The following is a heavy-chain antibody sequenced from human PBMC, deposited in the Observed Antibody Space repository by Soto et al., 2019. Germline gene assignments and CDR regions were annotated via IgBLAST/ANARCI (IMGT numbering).Heavy chain of an antibody. Sequence: GASVKVSCKASGYTFTGYYMHWVRQAPGQGLEWMGWINPNSGNTGYAQKFQGRVTMTRNTSISTAYMELSSLRSEDTAVYYCASPAAPYYYYMDVWGKGTTVTVSS. J-gene: IGHJ6*03. D-gene: IGHD6-13*01. CDR1: GYTFTGYY. V-gene: IGHV1-8*02. CDR2: INPNSGNT. CDR3: ASPAAPYYYYMDV.